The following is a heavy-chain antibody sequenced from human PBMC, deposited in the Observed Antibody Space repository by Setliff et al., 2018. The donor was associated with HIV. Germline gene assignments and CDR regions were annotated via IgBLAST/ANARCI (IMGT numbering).Heavy chain of an antibody. CDR1: GGSVNTSSYY. D-gene: IGHD3-3*01. CDR3: ARCAYYNFWSGYYCDY. V-gene: IGHV4-39*01. Sequence: ETLSLTCTVSGGSVNTSSYYWGWIRQPPGRGLEWIGSISYSGRPYYNPSLKSRVAIYLDPSKNQFSLNLISVTAADTAVYYCARCAYYNFWSGYYCDYWGQGTLVTVSS. CDR2: ISYSGRP. J-gene: IGHJ4*02.